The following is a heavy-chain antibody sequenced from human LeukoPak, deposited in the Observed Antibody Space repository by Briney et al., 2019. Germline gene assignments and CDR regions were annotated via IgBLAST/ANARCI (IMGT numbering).Heavy chain of an antibody. D-gene: IGHD2-15*01. CDR2: IIPILGIA. J-gene: IGHJ5*02. CDR1: GGTFSSYA. Sequence: GASVKVSCKASGGTFSSYAISWVRQAPGQGLEWMGRIIPILGIANYAQKLQGRVTMTTDTSTSTAYMELRSLRSDDTAVYYCARDPSGGFDPWGQGTLVTVSS. CDR3: ARDPSGGFDP. V-gene: IGHV1-69*04.